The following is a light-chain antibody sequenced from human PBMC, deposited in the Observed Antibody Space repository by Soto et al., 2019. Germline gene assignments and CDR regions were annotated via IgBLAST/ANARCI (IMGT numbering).Light chain of an antibody. CDR3: QQYGSSLYT. V-gene: IGKV3-20*01. J-gene: IGKJ2*01. Sequence: EIVLTQSPGTLSLSPGERATLSCRASQSVSSSYLAWYQQKPGQAPRLLIYGASSRATGIPDRFSGSGSGTDFTLTISRLEPEDVEVYYCQQYGSSLYTFGQGPKLEIK. CDR1: QSVSSSY. CDR2: GAS.